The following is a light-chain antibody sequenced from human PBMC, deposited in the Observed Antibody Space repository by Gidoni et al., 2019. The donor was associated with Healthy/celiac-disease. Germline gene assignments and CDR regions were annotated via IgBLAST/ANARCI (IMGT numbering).Light chain of an antibody. Sequence: DIVMTQSPDTLAVSLGGRATINCKSSQGVLYSSNNKNYLACYQQKPGQPPKLLIYWASTRESVVPDRFSGSWSVTDFTLTISSLQAEYVAVYYCQQYYSTPTFGGGTKVEIK. CDR1: QGVLYSSNNKNY. CDR2: WAS. CDR3: QQYYSTPT. V-gene: IGKV4-1*01. J-gene: IGKJ4*01.